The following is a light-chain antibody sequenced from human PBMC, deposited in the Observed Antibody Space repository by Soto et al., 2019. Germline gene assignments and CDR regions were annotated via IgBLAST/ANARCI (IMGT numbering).Light chain of an antibody. J-gene: IGKJ1*01. CDR1: QSVSTS. CDR3: QETYSSPPWT. Sequence: DIQLTQSPSSLSASLGDRVTISCRASQSVSTSLNWYQQKAGTAPRLLIYGASSVKSGVPPRFSGSGSGRDFTLTIRSLRPEDSATYFCQETYSSPPWTFGQGTKVELK. CDR2: GAS. V-gene: IGKV1-39*01.